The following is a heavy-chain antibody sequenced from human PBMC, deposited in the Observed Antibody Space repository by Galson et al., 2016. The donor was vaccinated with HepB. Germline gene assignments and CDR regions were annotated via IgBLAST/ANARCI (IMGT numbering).Heavy chain of an antibody. CDR3: TRWATRGGFDP. J-gene: IGHJ5*02. Sequence: SLRLSCAASGFTFSNYDMHWVRQDTEKGLEWVPGINTAGDTYYPGSVKGRFTISRGNAKNSLYPQMNSLRAGETAVYYCTRWATRGGFDPWGQGTLVTVSS. D-gene: IGHD2-15*01. CDR1: GFTFSNYD. CDR2: INTAGDT. V-gene: IGHV3-13*01.